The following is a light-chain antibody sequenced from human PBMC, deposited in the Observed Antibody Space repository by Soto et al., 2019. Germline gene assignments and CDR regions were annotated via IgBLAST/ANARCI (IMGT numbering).Light chain of an antibody. CDR1: QDISNY. CDR3: QQYDNLPLT. Sequence: DIQMTQSPSSLSASVGDRVTITCQASQDISNYLNWYQQKPGKAPKLLIYDASNLETGVPSRFSGSGSGTDFTFTISSLQPEDIATYYCQQYDNLPLTFGGGTKL. J-gene: IGKJ4*01. CDR2: DAS. V-gene: IGKV1-33*01.